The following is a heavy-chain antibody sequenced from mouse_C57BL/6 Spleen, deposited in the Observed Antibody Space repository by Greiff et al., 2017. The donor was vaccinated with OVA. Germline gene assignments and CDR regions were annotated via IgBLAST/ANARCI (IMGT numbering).Heavy chain of an antibody. D-gene: IGHD4-1*01. Sequence: EVKLMESGAELVRPGSSVKMSCKTSGYTFTSYGINWVKQRPGQGLEWIGYIYIGNGYTEYNEKFKGKATLTSDTSSSTAYMQLSSLTSEDSAIYVCARSAELGHWYFDVWGTGTTVTVSS. CDR3: ARSAELGHWYFDV. CDR2: IYIGNGYT. V-gene: IGHV1-58*01. CDR1: GYTFTSYG. J-gene: IGHJ1*03.